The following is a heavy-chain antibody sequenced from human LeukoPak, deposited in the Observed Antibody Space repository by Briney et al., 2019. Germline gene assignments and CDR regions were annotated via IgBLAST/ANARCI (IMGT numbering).Heavy chain of an antibody. CDR1: GFTFSSYA. V-gene: IGHV3-30*04. D-gene: IGHD1-26*01. J-gene: IGHJ4*02. CDR2: ISYDGSNK. Sequence: PGGSLRLSCAASGFTFSSYAMHWVRQAPGKGLEWVAVISYDGSNKYYADSVKGRFTISRDNSKNTLYLQMNSLRAEDTAVYYCARDTTPYIVGATWFDYWGQGTLVTVSS. CDR3: ARDTTPYIVGATWFDY.